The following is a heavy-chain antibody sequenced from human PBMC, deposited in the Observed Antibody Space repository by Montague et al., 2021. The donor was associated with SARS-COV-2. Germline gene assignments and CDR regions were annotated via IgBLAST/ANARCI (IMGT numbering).Heavy chain of an antibody. Sequence: SETLSLTCTVYGGAFSGYNWNWLRQAPGKGLEWVGEINHRENTNYNPSLKSRVIISVDTSKNQFSLKLSSGTAADTAVYYCARGTGPRSITLFGVVISGHGFDIWGQGTMVTVSS. CDR3: ARGTGPRSITLFGVVISGHGFDI. D-gene: IGHD3-3*01. V-gene: IGHV4-34*01. J-gene: IGHJ3*02. CDR2: INHRENT. CDR1: GGAFSGYN.